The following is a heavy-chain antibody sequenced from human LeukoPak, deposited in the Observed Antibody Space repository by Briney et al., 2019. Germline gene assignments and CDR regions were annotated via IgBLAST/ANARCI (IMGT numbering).Heavy chain of an antibody. V-gene: IGHV4-59*12. CDR1: GASINNYY. J-gene: IGHJ4*02. D-gene: IGHD6-19*01. CDR2: IHHSGST. CDR3: ARDRAVAGTDY. Sequence: SETLSLTCTVSGASINNYYWSWIRQTPGKGLDWLAYIHHSGSTNYNPSLKSRVTMSVDTSKNQFSLKLSSVTAADTAVYYCARDRAVAGTDYWGQGTLVTVSS.